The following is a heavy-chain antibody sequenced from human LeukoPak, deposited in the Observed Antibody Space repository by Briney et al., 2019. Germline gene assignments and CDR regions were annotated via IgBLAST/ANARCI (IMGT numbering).Heavy chain of an antibody. CDR3: ARAVPAAMPYYYYGMDV. V-gene: IGHV3-74*01. Sequence: GRSLRLSCVTSGLTFSGYWMHWVRQAPGKGLVWVSDISSDGSSTSYADSVKGRFTISRDNAKNTLFLQMNSLRAEDTAVYYCARAVPAAMPYYYYGMDVWGQGTTVTVSS. D-gene: IGHD2-2*01. J-gene: IGHJ6*02. CDR2: ISSDGSST. CDR1: GLTFSGYW.